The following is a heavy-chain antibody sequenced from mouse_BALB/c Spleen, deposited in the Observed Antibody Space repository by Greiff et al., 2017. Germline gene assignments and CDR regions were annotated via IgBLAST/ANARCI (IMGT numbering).Heavy chain of an antibody. CDR3: ARNLIWLRRGDY. CDR1: GFNIKDTY. Sequence: EVKLMESGAELVKPGASVKLSCTASGFNIKDTYMHWVKQRPEQGLEWIGRIDPANGNTKYDPKFQGKATITADTSSNTAYLQLSSLTSEDTAVYYCARNLIWLRRGDYWGQGTTLTVSS. CDR2: IDPANGNT. D-gene: IGHD2-2*01. J-gene: IGHJ2*01. V-gene: IGHV14-3*02.